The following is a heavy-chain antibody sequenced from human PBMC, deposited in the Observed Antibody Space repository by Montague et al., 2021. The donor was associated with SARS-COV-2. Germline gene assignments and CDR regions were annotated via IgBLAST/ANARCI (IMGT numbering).Heavy chain of an antibody. J-gene: IGHJ4*02. CDR1: GDSVSRNSAA. CDR3: ARIPVGSKYYFDF. D-gene: IGHD2-2*01. Sequence: CAISGDSVSRNSAAWNWIRQSPSRGLEWLGRTYYRSKWYNDYAESVKSRITIDPDTSKHQFSLQLNSVTPEDTAVYYCARIPVGSKYYFDFWGQGTLVTVSS. V-gene: IGHV6-1*01. CDR2: TYYRSKWYN.